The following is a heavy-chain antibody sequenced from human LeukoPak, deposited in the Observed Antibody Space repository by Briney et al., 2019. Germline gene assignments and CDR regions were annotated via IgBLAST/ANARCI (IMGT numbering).Heavy chain of an antibody. CDR2: ISGGGGGST. CDR3: ATGGGHCSGGNCYSGFYFDF. V-gene: IGHV3-23*01. CDR1: GFTFSTYA. D-gene: IGHD2-15*01. J-gene: IGHJ4*02. Sequence: GGSLRLSCAASGFTFSTYAMSWVRQAPGKGLEWVSAISGGGGGSTFYADSVQGRFTISRDNSKNTLYLQMNSLRAEDTAIYYCATGGGHCSGGNCYSGFYFDFWGQGTLVTVSS.